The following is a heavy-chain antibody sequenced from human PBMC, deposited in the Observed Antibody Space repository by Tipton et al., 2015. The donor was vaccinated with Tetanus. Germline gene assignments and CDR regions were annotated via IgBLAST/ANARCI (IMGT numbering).Heavy chain of an antibody. CDR1: GYIFNNHW. CDR3: ARAHCTDGVCNFDF. Sequence: QLVQSGGEVKKPGESLKISCKGSGYIFNNHWIGWVRQKPGKGLEWMGIIYPGDSDTRYSPSFQGQATISVDKSINTAYLQWSSLKASDTSMFYCARAHCTDGVCNFDFWGQGALVTVAS. J-gene: IGHJ4*02. CDR2: IYPGDSDT. V-gene: IGHV5-51*01. D-gene: IGHD2-8*01.